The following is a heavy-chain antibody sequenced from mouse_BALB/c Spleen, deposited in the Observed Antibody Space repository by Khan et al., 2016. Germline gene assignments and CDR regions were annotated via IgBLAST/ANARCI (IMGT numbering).Heavy chain of an antibody. CDR1: GFDFSRYW. CDR2: INPDSSRI. V-gene: IGHV4-1*02. Sequence: EVQLQESGGGLVQPGGSLKLSCAASGFDFSRYWMSGVRQAPGKGLEWIGEINPDSSRINYTPSLKDKFIISRDNAKNTLYLQMRKVSSEDTALYYWASTFWYFDVWGAGTTVTVSS. CDR3: ASTFWYFDV. J-gene: IGHJ1*01.